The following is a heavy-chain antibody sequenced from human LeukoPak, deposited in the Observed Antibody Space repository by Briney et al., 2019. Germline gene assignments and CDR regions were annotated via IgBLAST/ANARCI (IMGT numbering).Heavy chain of an antibody. CDR3: AREGYTSSWLYYYYYMDV. D-gene: IGHD6-13*01. CDR2: IKQDGSEK. V-gene: IGHV3-7*01. Sequence: GGSLRLSCAASGFIFSSYWMTWVRQAPGKGLEWVANIKQDGSEKNYADSVRGRFTISRDNSKNGLYLQMNSLRPEDTAIYYCAREGYTSSWLYYYYYMDVWGKGTTVTVSS. J-gene: IGHJ6*03. CDR1: GFIFSSYW.